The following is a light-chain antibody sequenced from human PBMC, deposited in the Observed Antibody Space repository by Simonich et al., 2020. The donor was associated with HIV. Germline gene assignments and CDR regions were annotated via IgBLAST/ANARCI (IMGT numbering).Light chain of an antibody. Sequence: NFMLTQPHSVSESPGKTVTISCTRSSGSIASNYVQWYQQRPGSAPTTVISEDNQRPSGVPARFSGSIDSSSNSASITLSGLKTEDEADYYCQSYDSSNQGVFGGGTKLTVL. CDR1: SGSIASNY. CDR3: QSYDSSNQGV. CDR2: EDN. V-gene: IGLV6-57*03. J-gene: IGLJ3*02.